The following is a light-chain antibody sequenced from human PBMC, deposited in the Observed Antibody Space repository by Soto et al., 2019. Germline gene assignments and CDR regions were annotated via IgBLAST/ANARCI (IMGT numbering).Light chain of an antibody. Sequence: EIVLTQSPRTLSLSPGERATLSCRASQSVSSSYLAWYQQKPGQAPRLLIYGASSRATGIPDRFSVSGSGTEFTLTISSLQTDDFATYYCQHYNSYSEAFGQGTKVDIK. CDR3: QHYNSYSEA. J-gene: IGKJ1*01. V-gene: IGKV3-20*01. CDR2: GAS. CDR1: QSVSSSY.